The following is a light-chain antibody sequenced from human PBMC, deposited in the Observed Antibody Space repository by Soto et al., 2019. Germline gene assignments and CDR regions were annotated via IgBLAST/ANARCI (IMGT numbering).Light chain of an antibody. J-gene: IGKJ4*01. CDR3: QQYGTSAGLT. V-gene: IGKV3-20*01. Sequence: EIVLTQSPGTLSLSPGERATLSCGASQSVSSTSLAWYQQKPGQAPRLLIYGASSRATGIPDRFSGSGSGTDFPLTLSRLEPEDFAVYFCQQYGTSAGLTFGGGTKVEI. CDR2: GAS. CDR1: QSVSSTS.